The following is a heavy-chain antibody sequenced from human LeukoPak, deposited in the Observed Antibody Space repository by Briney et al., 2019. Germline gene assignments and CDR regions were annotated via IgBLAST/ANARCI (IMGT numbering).Heavy chain of an antibody. V-gene: IGHV1-46*01. CDR3: ASYIVVVPAAYLNYYGMDV. J-gene: IGHJ6*02. Sequence: ASVKVSCKASGYTFTSYYMHWVRQAPRQGLEWMGIINPSGGSTSYAQKFQGRVTMTRDTSTSTVYMELSSLRSEDTAVYYCASYIVVVPAAYLNYYGMDVWGQGTTVTVSS. D-gene: IGHD2-2*01. CDR1: GYTFTSYY. CDR2: INPSGGST.